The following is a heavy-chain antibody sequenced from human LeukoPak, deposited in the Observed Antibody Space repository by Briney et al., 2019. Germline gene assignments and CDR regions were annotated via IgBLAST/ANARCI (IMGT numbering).Heavy chain of an antibody. CDR2: ISYDGNNK. CDR3: AKDPRPLYYYGSGSLGGNWFDP. D-gene: IGHD3-10*01. J-gene: IGHJ5*02. Sequence: GGSLRLSCAASGFTFSNYGIYWVRQAPGKGLEWVALISYDGNNKYYADSVKGRFTISRDNAKNTLYLQMNSLRAEDTAVYYCAKDPRPLYYYGSGSLGGNWFDPWGQGTLVTVSS. CDR1: GFTFSNYG. V-gene: IGHV3-30*18.